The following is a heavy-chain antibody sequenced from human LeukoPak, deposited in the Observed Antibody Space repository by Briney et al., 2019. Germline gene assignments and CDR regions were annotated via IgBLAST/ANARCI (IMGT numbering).Heavy chain of an antibody. V-gene: IGHV4-31*03. CDR2: IYYSGNT. CDR1: GRSISSGGYY. CDR3: ARGSLGDRGLDY. Sequence: SETLSLTCTVSGRSISSGGYYWTWIRQHPGKCLEWIGYIYYSGNTYYNPSLKSRVAMSVDTSKNQFSLKLSSVTAADTAVYYCARGSLGDRGLDYWGQGSLVTVSS. D-gene: IGHD3-10*01. J-gene: IGHJ4*02.